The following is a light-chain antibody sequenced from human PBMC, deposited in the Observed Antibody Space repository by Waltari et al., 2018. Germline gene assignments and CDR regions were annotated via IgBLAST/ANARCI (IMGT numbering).Light chain of an antibody. CDR3: CSFTRSNSWV. Sequence: HSALAQPASVSGSPGQSITISCTGTSSDVGAYNYVSWYQQHPGKAPRLIIFDVNDGPDGVSYRYSGSKSGNTASLTISGLQAEDEADYYCCSFTRSNSWVFGGGTKLTVL. CDR2: DVN. J-gene: IGLJ3*02. V-gene: IGLV2-14*03. CDR1: SSDVGAYNY.